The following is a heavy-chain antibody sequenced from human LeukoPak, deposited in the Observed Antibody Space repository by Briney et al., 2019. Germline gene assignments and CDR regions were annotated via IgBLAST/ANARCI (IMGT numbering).Heavy chain of an antibody. J-gene: IGHJ6*03. CDR1: GGSFSGYY. CDR2: INHSGST. Sequence: SETLSLTCAVYGGSFSGYYWSWICQPPGKGLEWIGEINHSGSTNYNPSLKSRVTISVDTSKNQFSLKLSSVTAADTAVYFCARERGGSKLSGLYGRDYYYMDVWGKGTTVTVSS. V-gene: IGHV4-34*01. CDR3: ARERGGSKLSGLYGRDYYYMDV. D-gene: IGHD3-16*01.